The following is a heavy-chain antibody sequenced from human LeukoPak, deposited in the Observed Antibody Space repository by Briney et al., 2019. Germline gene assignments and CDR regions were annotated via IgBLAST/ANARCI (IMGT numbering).Heavy chain of an antibody. CDR3: ARNVDDSSGYYSSRGINDY. CDR1: GGSISSYY. Sequence: PSETLSLTCTVSGGSISSYYWSWIRQPAGKGLEWIGYIYYSGSTYYNPSLKSRVTISVDTSKNQFSLKLSSVTAADTAVYYCARNVDDSSGYYSSRGINDYWGQGTLVTVSS. V-gene: IGHV4-59*12. D-gene: IGHD3-22*01. J-gene: IGHJ4*02. CDR2: IYYSGST.